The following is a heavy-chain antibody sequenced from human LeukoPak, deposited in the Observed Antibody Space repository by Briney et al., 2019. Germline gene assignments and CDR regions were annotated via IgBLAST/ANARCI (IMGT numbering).Heavy chain of an antibody. CDR1: GFSFSTYA. CDR2: IWYDSSIK. CDR3: ARDKIWFDP. V-gene: IGHV3-33*01. Sequence: PGGSLRLSCAASGFSFSTYAMHWVRQAPGKGLEWVAVIWYDSSIKYYADSVKGRFTVSRDNSKNTLYLQMDSLRAEDTAVYYCARDKIWFDPWGQGTLVTVSS. J-gene: IGHJ5*02.